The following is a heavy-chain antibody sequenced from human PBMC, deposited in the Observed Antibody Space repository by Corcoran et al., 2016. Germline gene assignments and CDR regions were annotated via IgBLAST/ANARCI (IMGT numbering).Heavy chain of an antibody. V-gene: IGHV5-51*01. CDR1: GYSFTSYW. D-gene: IGHD1-7*01. CDR2: IYPGDSDT. J-gene: IGHJ4*02. Sequence: EVQLVQSGAEVKKPGESLKISCKGSGYSFTSYWIGWVRKMPGKGLEGMGIIYPGDSDTRYSPSFQGQVTMSADKSISTAYLQWSSRKASDRALYYWARSPPRWNYPLFDYWGQGTLVTVPS. CDR3: ARSPPRWNYPLFDY.